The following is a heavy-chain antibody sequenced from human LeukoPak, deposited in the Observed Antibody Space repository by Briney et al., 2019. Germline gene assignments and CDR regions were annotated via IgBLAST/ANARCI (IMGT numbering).Heavy chain of an antibody. Sequence: GGSLRLSCAASGFTFSSYSMNWVRQAPGKGLEWVSSISSSSSTIYYADSVKGRFTISRDNAKNSLYLQMNSLRAEDTAVYYCARFYCSGGSCYPDYWGQGTLVTVSS. J-gene: IGHJ4*02. CDR3: ARFYCSGGSCYPDY. CDR1: GFTFSSYS. V-gene: IGHV3-48*04. D-gene: IGHD2-15*01. CDR2: ISSSSSTI.